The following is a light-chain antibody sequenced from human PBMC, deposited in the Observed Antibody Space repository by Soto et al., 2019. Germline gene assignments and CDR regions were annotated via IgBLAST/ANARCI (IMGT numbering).Light chain of an antibody. V-gene: IGLV1-47*01. J-gene: IGLJ2*01. CDR3: AAWDDSLSGPV. CDR1: SCNIGSNY. Sequence: QSVLTQPASASGTPGQRVTISCSGSSCNIGSNYVYWYQQLPGTAPKLLIYRNNQRPSGVPDRFSGSKSGTSASLAISGLRAEDEADYYCAAWDDSLSGPVFGGGTKLAVL. CDR2: RNN.